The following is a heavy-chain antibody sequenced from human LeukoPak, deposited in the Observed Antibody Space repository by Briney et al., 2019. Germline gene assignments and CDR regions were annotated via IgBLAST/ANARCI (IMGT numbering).Heavy chain of an antibody. CDR1: VGTFSSYV. V-gene: IGHV1-69*05. Sequence: AVRVSCVASVGTFSSYVISWVRQAAGQGGGCVGRMIPIFGTANYAQKFQGRVTITTDESTSTAYMELSSLRSEVTAVYYCARAPTFYCSGGSCYSSGYFQHWGQAPWSPSPQ. CDR2: MIPIFGTA. D-gene: IGHD2-15*01. J-gene: IGHJ1*01. CDR3: ARAPTFYCSGGSCYSSGYFQH.